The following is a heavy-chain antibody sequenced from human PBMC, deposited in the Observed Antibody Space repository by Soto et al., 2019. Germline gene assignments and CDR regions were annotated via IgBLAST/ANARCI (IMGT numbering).Heavy chain of an antibody. CDR1: GFTFSSYN. CDR2: ISSNSGTI. Sequence: GGSLRLSCAASGFTFSSYNMTWVRQAPGKGLEWVSCISSNSGTIYYADSVRGRFTISRDNAKNSLYLQMNSLRAQDTAVYYCARGKDVVVPAAPVLRAFDIWGQGTMVNVSS. V-gene: IGHV3-48*01. D-gene: IGHD2-2*01. J-gene: IGHJ3*02. CDR3: ARGKDVVVPAAPVLRAFDI.